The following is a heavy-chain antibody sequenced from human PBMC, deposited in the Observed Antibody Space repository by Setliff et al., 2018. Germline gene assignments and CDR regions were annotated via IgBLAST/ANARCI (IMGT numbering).Heavy chain of an antibody. CDR2: INNYNFNT. CDR3: ARERAYDGINYYGMDV. D-gene: IGHD3-22*01. Sequence: KASGYTFTNYGITWVRQAPGQGLEWMGWINNYNFNTNYAQKLQGRVTMTTDTTTSTAYMELRSLRSDDTAVYYCARERAYDGINYYGMDVWGQGTTVTVSS. J-gene: IGHJ6*01. CDR1: GYTFTNYG. V-gene: IGHV1-18*01.